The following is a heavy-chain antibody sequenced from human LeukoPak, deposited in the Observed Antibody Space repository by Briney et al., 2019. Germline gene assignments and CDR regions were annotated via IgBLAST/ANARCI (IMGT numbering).Heavy chain of an antibody. D-gene: IGHD4-17*01. CDR2: INHSGST. V-gene: IGHV4-34*01. CDR1: GGSFSGYY. J-gene: IGHJ6*03. Sequence: PSETLSLTCAVYGGSFSGYYWSWIRQPPGKGLEWIGEINHSGSTNYNPSLKSRVTISVDTSKNQFSLKLSSVTAADTAVYYCARVWGLRNYYYYYMDVWGQGTMVTVSS. CDR3: ARVWGLRNYYYYYMDV.